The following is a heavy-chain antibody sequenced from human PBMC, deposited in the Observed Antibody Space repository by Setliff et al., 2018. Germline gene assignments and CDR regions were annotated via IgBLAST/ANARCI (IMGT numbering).Heavy chain of an antibody. CDR3: ARRGWGSSSGDCYSPKGCYYYYMDV. CDR1: GYSFTKYW. D-gene: IGHD2-21*02. Sequence: PGASLKISCKAAGYSFTKYWIGWVRQMPGKGLEWMGIIDPADSDTTYSPSFQGRVTISADKSIGTAYLQWSSLKASDTAIYYCARRGWGSSSGDCYSPKGCYYYYMDVWGKGTTVTVSS. V-gene: IGHV5-51*01. CDR2: IDPADSDT. J-gene: IGHJ6*03.